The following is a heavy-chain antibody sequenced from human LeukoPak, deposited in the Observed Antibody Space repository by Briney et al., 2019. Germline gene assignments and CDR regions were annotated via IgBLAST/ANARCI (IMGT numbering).Heavy chain of an antibody. V-gene: IGHV3-53*04. D-gene: IGHD2-2*01. J-gene: IGHJ6*02. Sequence: GGSLRLSCAASGFTVSSNYMSWVRQAPGKGLEWVSVIYSGGSTYYADSVKVRFTISRHNSKNTLYLQMNSLRAEDTAVYYCARGSPPGYCSSTSCHTRYYYYGMDVWGQGTTVTVSS. CDR2: IYSGGST. CDR1: GFTVSSNY. CDR3: ARGSPPGYCSSTSCHTRYYYYGMDV.